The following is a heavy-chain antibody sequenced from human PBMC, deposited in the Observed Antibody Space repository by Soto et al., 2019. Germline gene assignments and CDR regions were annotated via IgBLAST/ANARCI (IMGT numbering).Heavy chain of an antibody. CDR2: INHSGST. Sequence: QVQLQQWGAGLLKPSETLSLTCAVYGGSFSGYYWSWIRQPPGKGLEWIGEINHSGSTIYNPSLKSRVTISVDTSKNQFSLKLSSVTAADTAVYYCARKKWGHSSSFFYWGQGTLVTVSS. V-gene: IGHV4-34*01. J-gene: IGHJ4*02. D-gene: IGHD6-13*01. CDR1: GGSFSGYY. CDR3: ARKKWGHSSSFFY.